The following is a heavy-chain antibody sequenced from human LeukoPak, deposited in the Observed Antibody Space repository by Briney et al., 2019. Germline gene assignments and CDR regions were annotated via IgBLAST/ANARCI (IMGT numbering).Heavy chain of an antibody. V-gene: IGHV3-33*01. D-gene: IGHD2-8*01. CDR2: IWYDGSNK. Sequence: PGGSLRLSCAASGFTFSSYGMHWVRQAPGKGLEWVAVIWYDGSNKYYADSVKGRFTISRDNSKNTLYLQMNSLRAEDTAIYYCAGRDCTNGLCQFDYWGQGTLVTVSS. CDR1: GFTFSSYG. CDR3: AGRDCTNGLCQFDY. J-gene: IGHJ4*02.